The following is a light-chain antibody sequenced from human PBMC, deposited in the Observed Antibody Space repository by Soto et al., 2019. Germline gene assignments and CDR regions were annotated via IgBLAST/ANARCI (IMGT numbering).Light chain of an antibody. CDR3: QSYASSLSGVV. Sequence: QSALTQPPSVSGAPGQRVTISCTGSSSNIGAGYDVHWYQQLPGTAPKLLIYGNSNRPSGVPDRFSGSKSGTSASLAITGLQAEDEADYYCQSYASSLSGVVFGGGTQLTVL. CDR2: GNS. J-gene: IGLJ2*01. CDR1: SSNIGAGYD. V-gene: IGLV1-40*01.